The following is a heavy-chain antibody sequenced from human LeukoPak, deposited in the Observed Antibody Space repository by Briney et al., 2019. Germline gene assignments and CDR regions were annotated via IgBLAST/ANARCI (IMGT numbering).Heavy chain of an antibody. CDR1: GFTFSTYG. D-gene: IGHD3-16*01. CDR2: IRYNGNNK. V-gene: IGHV3-30*02. CDR3: AKNGPDYIWGNYLDY. J-gene: IGHJ4*02. Sequence: PTGASLRLSCAASGFTFSTYGMHWVRQAPGKGLEWVAFIRYNGNNKYYADSVKGRFTISRDNFKNMLYLEMKSLRPEDTAVYYCAKNGPDYIWGNYLDYWGQGTLVTVSS.